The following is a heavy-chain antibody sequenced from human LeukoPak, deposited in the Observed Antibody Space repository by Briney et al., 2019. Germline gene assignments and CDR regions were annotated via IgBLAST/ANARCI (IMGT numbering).Heavy chain of an antibody. D-gene: IGHD5-12*01. CDR3: ARDRNLYSGSFAS. Sequence: ASVKVSCKASGYTFSDDHIHWVRQAPGQGLGWMGRIDPGSGATHFVPKFQGRVTMTRDTSISTAYMELVRLTSDDTAVYYCARDRNLYSGSFASWGQGTLVTVSS. CDR2: IDPGSGAT. CDR1: GYTFSDDH. J-gene: IGHJ4*02. V-gene: IGHV1-2*06.